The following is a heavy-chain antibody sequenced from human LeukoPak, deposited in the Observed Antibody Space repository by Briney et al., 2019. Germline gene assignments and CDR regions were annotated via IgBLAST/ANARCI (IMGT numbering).Heavy chain of an antibody. V-gene: IGHV5-51*01. CDR1: GYSFTSYW. J-gene: IGHJ5*02. Sequence: RGESLKISCKGSGYSFTSYWIGWVRQMPGKGLEWMGIIYPGDSDTRYSPSFQGQVTISADKSISTAYLQWSSLKASDTAMYYCARRGDHVVPAAYRWGQGTLVTVSA. CDR2: IYPGDSDT. CDR3: ARRGDHVVPAAYR. D-gene: IGHD2-2*01.